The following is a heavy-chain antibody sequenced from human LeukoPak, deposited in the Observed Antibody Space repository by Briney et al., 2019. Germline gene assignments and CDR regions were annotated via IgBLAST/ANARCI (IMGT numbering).Heavy chain of an antibody. CDR2: IYYSGST. J-gene: IGHJ4*02. CDR1: GGSISSYY. Sequence: SGTLSLTCTASGGSISSYYWSWIRQPPGKGLEWIGYIYYSGSTNYNPALKRGVTISVATSKNQFPLKLSSVTAADTAVYYCAREKYRGVIDYWGQGTLVTVSS. D-gene: IGHD3-10*01. V-gene: IGHV4-59*01. CDR3: AREKYRGVIDY.